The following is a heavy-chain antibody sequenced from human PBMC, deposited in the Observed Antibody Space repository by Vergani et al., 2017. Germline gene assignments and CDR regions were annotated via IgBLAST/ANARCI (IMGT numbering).Heavy chain of an antibody. J-gene: IGHJ6*02. CDR1: GYSISSGYY. CDR3: VRHGDRGRADYYYLGMDV. Sequence: QVQLQESDPGPVKPSETLSLTCVVSGYSISSGYYWGWIRQPPGKGLEWIASIYHGGVTYFNPSLKSRLTILVDTSKNQFSLNLTSVTAADTAMYYCVRHGDRGRADYYYLGMDVWGQGTTVTVSS. V-gene: IGHV4-38-2*01. D-gene: IGHD3-10*01. CDR2: IYHGGVT.